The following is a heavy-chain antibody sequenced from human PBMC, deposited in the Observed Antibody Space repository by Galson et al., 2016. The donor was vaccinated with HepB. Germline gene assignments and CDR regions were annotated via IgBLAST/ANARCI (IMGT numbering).Heavy chain of an antibody. CDR1: GFIFSSYG. CDR3: ARDEDDPSYTIDF. V-gene: IGHV3-33*01. CDR2: ICFDGSKK. Sequence: SLRLSCAASGFIFSSYGMHWVRQSPGKGLESVAFICFDGSKKYYADSVQGRVSTSRDNSKNMVFLQIDNLRAEDTAVYYCARDEDDPSYTIDFWGQGTLVSVSS. D-gene: IGHD3-10*01. J-gene: IGHJ4*02.